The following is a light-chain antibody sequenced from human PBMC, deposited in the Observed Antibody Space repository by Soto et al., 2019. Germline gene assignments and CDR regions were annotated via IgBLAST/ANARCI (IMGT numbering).Light chain of an antibody. V-gene: IGLV1-44*01. J-gene: IGLJ2*01. CDR3: ATWDDSLNAPV. CDR1: SSNIGTNT. Sequence: QSALTQPPSASGTPGQRVTISCSGSSSNIGTNTVNWYQQVPGRAPKLLIHADHQRPSGVPDRFSASKSGASASLAISGLQSEDESAYYCATWDDSLNAPVFGGGTKLTVL. CDR2: ADH.